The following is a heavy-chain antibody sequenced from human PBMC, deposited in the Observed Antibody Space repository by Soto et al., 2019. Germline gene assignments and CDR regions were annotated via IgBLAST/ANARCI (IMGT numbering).Heavy chain of an antibody. V-gene: IGHV1-69*06. CDR3: ARRDSGGFFRFFDS. CDR1: GGSLSTNP. CDR2: TGSGTGPG. Sequence: QVQLVQSGTEVKKPGSSVKVSCKTSGGSLSTNPISWVRQAPGQGLEWMGGTGSGTGPGNHAQKFQGRLTVTADKSTGTVYMELTKLSSEDTAVYYCARRDSGGFFRFFDSRGQGTLVTVSS. J-gene: IGHJ4*02. D-gene: IGHD2-15*01.